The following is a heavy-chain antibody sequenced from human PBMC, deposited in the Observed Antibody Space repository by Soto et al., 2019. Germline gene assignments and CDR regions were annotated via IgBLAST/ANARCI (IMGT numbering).Heavy chain of an antibody. D-gene: IGHD1-1*01. V-gene: IGHV4-59*02. J-gene: IGHJ4*02. CDR3: ARGTSNFDS. CDR1: GGSVSKYY. Sequence: SQTLSLTCTVSGGSVSKYYWSWIRQPPGKGLEWIGYIYYSGSTNYNPSLKSRVTISVDTSKNQFSLKLSSVTAADSAVYYCARGTSNFDSWGQGTLVTVSS. CDR2: IYYSGST.